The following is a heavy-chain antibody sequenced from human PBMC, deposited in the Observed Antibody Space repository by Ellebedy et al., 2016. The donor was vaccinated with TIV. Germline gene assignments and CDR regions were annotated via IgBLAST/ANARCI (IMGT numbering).Heavy chain of an antibody. V-gene: IGHV3-66*01. CDR3: ARETFNDVDLKLWGVFDV. J-gene: IGHJ3*01. CDR2: IFIDNTT. Sequence: GESLKISCAASELAVGSNYMSWVRQAPGKGLEWVSVIFIDNTTYYADSVKGRFTISRDTSKNTLYIQMNSLRVEDTAVYYCARETFNDVDLKLWGVFDVWGQGTVVTVSS. D-gene: IGHD1-1*01. CDR1: ELAVGSNY.